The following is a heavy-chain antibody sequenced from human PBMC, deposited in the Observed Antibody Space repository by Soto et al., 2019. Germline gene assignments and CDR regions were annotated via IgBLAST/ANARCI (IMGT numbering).Heavy chain of an antibody. Sequence: SGGTFSSYAIGWVRQAPGQGLEWMGGIIPIFGTANYAQKFQGRVTITADESTSTAYMELSSLRSEDTAVYYCARDHYYDSSGYYLFDYWGQGTLVTVYS. D-gene: IGHD3-22*01. J-gene: IGHJ4*02. CDR3: ARDHYYDSSGYYLFDY. V-gene: IGHV1-69*01. CDR2: IIPIFGTA. CDR1: GGTFSSYA.